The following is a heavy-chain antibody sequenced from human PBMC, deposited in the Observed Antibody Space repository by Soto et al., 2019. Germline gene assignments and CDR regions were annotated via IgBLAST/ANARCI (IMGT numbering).Heavy chain of an antibody. CDR2: FRESGGTT. Sequence: GGSLRLSCAASGFTFTSTAMSWVRQAPGKGLEWVSTFRESGGTTHYADSVKGRFTVSRDTSKNMLYLQMNSLRAEDTAVYYCAIWVRPLRPYWGQGTLVTVSS. J-gene: IGHJ4*02. D-gene: IGHD5-18*01. CDR1: GFTFTSTA. V-gene: IGHV3-23*01. CDR3: AIWVRPLRPY.